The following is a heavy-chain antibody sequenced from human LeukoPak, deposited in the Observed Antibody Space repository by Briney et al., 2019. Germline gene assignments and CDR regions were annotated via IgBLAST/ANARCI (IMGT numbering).Heavy chain of an antibody. CDR3: ARSAVAGTFDY. J-gene: IGHJ4*02. V-gene: IGHV4-39*07. D-gene: IGHD6-19*01. Sequence: GSLRLSCAASGFTFNTYSMNWVRQPPGKGLEWIGSIYYSGSTYYNPSLKSRVTISVDTSKNQFSLKLSSVTAADTAVYYCARSAVAGTFDYWGQGTLVTVSS. CDR2: IYYSGST. CDR1: GFTFNTYS.